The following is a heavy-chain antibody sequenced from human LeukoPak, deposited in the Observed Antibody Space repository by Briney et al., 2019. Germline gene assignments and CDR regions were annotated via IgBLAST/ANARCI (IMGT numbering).Heavy chain of an antibody. CDR1: GYTFTNYD. CDR3: ARGKKSSGWQEGLDY. CDR2: MNPNNGNA. V-gene: IGHV1-8*01. D-gene: IGHD6-19*01. Sequence: GASVKVSCKASGYTFTNYDINWVRQATGQGLEWMGWMNPNNGNAGYAQKFQGRVTMTRDTSISTAYMELSRLRSDDTAVYYCARGKKSSGWQEGLDYWGQGTLVTVSS. J-gene: IGHJ4*02.